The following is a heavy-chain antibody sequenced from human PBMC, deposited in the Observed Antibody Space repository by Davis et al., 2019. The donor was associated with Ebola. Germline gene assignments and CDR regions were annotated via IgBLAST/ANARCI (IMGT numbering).Heavy chain of an antibody. J-gene: IGHJ4*02. D-gene: IGHD1-26*01. Sequence: GESLKISCAASGFTFSSYAMSWVRQAPGKGLEWVSAISGSGGSTYYADSVKGRFTISRDNSKNTLYLQMNSLRAEDTAVYYCAKFYYSGSNDDECIDYWGQGTLVTVSS. CDR1: GFTFSSYA. V-gene: IGHV3-23*01. CDR2: ISGSGGST. CDR3: AKFYYSGSNDDECIDY.